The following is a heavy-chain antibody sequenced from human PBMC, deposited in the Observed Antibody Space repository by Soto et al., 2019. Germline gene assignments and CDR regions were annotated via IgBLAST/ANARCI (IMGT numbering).Heavy chain of an antibody. D-gene: IGHD3-3*01. Sequence: PGGSLRLSCAASGFTFSSYSMNWVRQAPGKGLEWVSSISSSSSYIYYADSVKGRFTISRDNAKNSLYLQMNSLRAEDTAVYYCARERVDPYYDFWSGYYILDYWGQGTLVTVSS. CDR1: GFTFSSYS. CDR3: ARERVDPYYDFWSGYYILDY. CDR2: ISSSSSYI. J-gene: IGHJ4*02. V-gene: IGHV3-21*01.